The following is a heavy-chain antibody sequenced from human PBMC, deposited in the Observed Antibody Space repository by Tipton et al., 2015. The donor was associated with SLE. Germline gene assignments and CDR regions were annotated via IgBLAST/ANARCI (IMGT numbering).Heavy chain of an antibody. J-gene: IGHJ1*01. V-gene: IGHV4-59*12. Sequence: GLVKPSETLSVTCTVSDGSITNYYWSWIRQPPGKGLEWIGYIYYSGHTYYNPSLKSRVSMSVDTSKNQFSLRQTSVTAADTAVYYCAKSGYGRGSYFHHWGQGTLVTVSS. CDR2: IYYSGHT. CDR3: AKSGYGRGSYFHH. CDR1: DGSITNYY. D-gene: IGHD5-12*01.